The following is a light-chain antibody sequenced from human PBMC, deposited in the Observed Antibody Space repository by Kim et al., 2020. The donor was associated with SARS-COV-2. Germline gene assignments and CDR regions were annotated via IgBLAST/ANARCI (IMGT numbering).Light chain of an antibody. CDR2: VTSDGNL. CDR3: QTWDTGIQI. CDR1: GRHSCYP. V-gene: IGLV4-69*01. J-gene: IGLJ2*01. Sequence: ASDRTPCTLSGRHSCYPIAWHQRQPEKGPRHLLRVTSDGNLIKGDGIPDRFSGSRSGAERYLTIASLQSEDEADYYCQTWDTGIQIFGGGTQLTVL.